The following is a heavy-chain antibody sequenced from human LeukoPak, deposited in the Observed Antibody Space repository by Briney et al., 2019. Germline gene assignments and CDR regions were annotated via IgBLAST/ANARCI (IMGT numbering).Heavy chain of an antibody. D-gene: IGHD6-6*01. V-gene: IGHV3-7*01. CDR2: IKQDGSQR. Sequence: GGSLRLSCTASGFTFSDYWMTWARQAPGKGPEWVANIKQDGSQRYYVDSVRGRFTISRDNAKNSLFLQMNGLRAEDTAVYYCARRGGSSSRRSPIDYWGQGTLVTVSS. CDR1: GFTFSDYW. CDR3: ARRGGSSSRRSPIDY. J-gene: IGHJ4*02.